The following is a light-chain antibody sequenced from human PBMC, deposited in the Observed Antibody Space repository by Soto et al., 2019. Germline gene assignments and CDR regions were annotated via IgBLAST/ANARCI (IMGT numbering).Light chain of an antibody. J-gene: IGLJ2*01. CDR3: CSYAGDYTLV. CDR1: HNDVAGYNY. V-gene: IGLV2-11*01. CDR2: DVN. Sequence: QSALTQPRSVSGSPGQSVTISCTGTHNDVAGYNYVSWYQRRPGKAPQLIIFDVNKRPSGVPDRFSGSKSGNTASLTISGLQMEDEATFYCCSYAGDYTLVFGGGTKLTVL.